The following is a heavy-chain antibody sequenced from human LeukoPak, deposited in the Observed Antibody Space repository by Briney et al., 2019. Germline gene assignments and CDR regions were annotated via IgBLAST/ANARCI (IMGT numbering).Heavy chain of an antibody. Sequence: PSETLSLTCAVSGESISSSNWWSWVRQAPGKGLEWIGEIYHSGTTNYNPSLKSRVTISFDTSKNQFSLNLSSVTAADTAVYYCASESWYSSSSLDYWGQGTLVTVSS. CDR1: GESISSSNW. J-gene: IGHJ4*02. V-gene: IGHV4-4*02. CDR3: ASESWYSSSSLDY. CDR2: IYHSGTT. D-gene: IGHD6-6*01.